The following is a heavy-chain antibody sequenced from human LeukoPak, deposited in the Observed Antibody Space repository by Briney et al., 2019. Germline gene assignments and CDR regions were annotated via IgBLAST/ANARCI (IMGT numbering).Heavy chain of an antibody. D-gene: IGHD4-23*01. V-gene: IGHV1-69*13. CDR2: IIPIIGTA. Sequence: GASVKVSCKASGGTFSSYAISWVRQAPGQGLEWMGGIIPIIGTANYAQKFQGRVTITADESTSTAYMELSSLRSEDTAVYYCAREGGGNPHFLSYWGQGTLVTVSS. J-gene: IGHJ4*02. CDR1: GGTFSSYA. CDR3: AREGGGNPHFLSY.